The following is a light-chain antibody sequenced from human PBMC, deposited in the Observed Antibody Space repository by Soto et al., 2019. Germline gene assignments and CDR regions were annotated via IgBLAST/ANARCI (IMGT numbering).Light chain of an antibody. V-gene: IGKV1-33*01. CDR3: QQYDILPIT. J-gene: IGKJ5*01. Sequence: IPLTPSPSCLSASLRDGLTINRHATQDINIYLNWYQQKPGKAPNLLIYDASNLEIGVPSRFSGSGSGTHFTFTISSLQTEDIGTYYCQQYDILPITFGRGTRLEI. CDR2: DAS. CDR1: QDINIY.